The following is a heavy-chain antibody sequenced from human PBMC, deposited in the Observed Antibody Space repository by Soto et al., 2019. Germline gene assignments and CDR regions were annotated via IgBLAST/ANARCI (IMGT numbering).Heavy chain of an antibody. CDR2: IYYSGST. J-gene: IGHJ4*02. CDR3: ARSNYDILTGYPKGVDY. V-gene: IGHV4-59*01. Sequence: SETLSLTCTVSGGSISSYYWSWIRQPPGKGLEWIGYIYYSGSTNYNPSLKSRVTISVDTSKNQFSLKLSSVTAADTAVYYCARSNYDILTGYPKGVDYWGQGTLVTVSS. CDR1: GGSISSYY. D-gene: IGHD3-9*01.